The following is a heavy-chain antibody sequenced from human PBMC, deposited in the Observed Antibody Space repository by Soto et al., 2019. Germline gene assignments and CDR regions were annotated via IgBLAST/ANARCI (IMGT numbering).Heavy chain of an antibody. D-gene: IGHD6-19*01. Sequence: EVQLLESGGGLVQPGGSLRLSCAASGFTFNNYAMGWVRQAPGKGLECVSTISGSGGNTFYADSVKGRFTISSDNSKSTLYLQMNSLRAEDTAVYFCAKTGERTGWDYYFDHWGQGTLVTVSS. V-gene: IGHV3-23*01. CDR1: GFTFNNYA. CDR2: ISGSGGNT. CDR3: AKTGERTGWDYYFDH. J-gene: IGHJ4*02.